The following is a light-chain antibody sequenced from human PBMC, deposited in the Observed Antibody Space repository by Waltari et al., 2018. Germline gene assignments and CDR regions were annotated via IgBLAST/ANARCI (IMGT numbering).Light chain of an antibody. J-gene: IGLJ3*02. V-gene: IGLV4-69*01. Sequence: QLVLTQSPSASASLGASAKLTCTLSRGPSSTHISWLPQRPRKGPRYLLKFNGYGSHSKGDGIPDRFSGSSSGAERYLTISNLQAEDEADYFCQTGGHGTWVFGGGTTLTVL. CDR1: RGPSSTH. CDR3: QTGGHGTWV. CDR2: FNGYGSH.